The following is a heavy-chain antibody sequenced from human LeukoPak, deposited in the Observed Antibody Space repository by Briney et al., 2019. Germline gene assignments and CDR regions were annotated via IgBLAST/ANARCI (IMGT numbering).Heavy chain of an antibody. CDR2: ISSSGSTI. V-gene: IGHV3-11*04. CDR3: AREGYSAYGLDY. D-gene: IGHD5-12*01. CDR1: GFTFSDYY. Sequence: GGSLRLSCAASGFTFSDYYMSWIRQAPGKGLEWVSYISSSGSTIYYADSVKGRFTIPRDNAKNSLDLQMDSLRVEDTAVYYCAREGYSAYGLDYWGQGTLVTVSS. J-gene: IGHJ4*02.